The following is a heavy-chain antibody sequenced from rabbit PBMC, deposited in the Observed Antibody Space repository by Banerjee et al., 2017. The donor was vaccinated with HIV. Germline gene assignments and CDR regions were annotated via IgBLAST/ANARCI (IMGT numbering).Heavy chain of an antibody. CDR3: AREAGDAGYGADSRLDFGLDL. J-gene: IGHJ3*01. CDR1: GFSFSSSYW. Sequence: QSLEESGGDLVKPGASLTLTCTASGFSFSSSYWICWVRQAPGKGLEWIACIYAGSSGSTYYASWAKGRFTISKTSSTTVTLQMTSLTAADTATYFCAREAGDAGYGADSRLDFGLDLWGQGTLVTVS. CDR2: IYAGSSGST. D-gene: IGHD4-2*01. V-gene: IGHV1S40*01.